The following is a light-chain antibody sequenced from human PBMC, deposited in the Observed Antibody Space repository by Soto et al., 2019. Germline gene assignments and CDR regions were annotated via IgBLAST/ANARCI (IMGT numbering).Light chain of an antibody. CDR2: EVS. V-gene: IGLV2-14*01. CDR1: STDVGGYNY. CDR3: GSYTSTDTPFV. J-gene: IGLJ1*01. Sequence: QYVLPQPSSVSWSLGQSITIACTVTSTDVGGYNYVSWYQHHPGKGPKLIIYEVSNRPSGVSDRFSGSKSGNKASLIISNLEAEDESDYYCGSYTSTDTPFVFGTGTKVTVL.